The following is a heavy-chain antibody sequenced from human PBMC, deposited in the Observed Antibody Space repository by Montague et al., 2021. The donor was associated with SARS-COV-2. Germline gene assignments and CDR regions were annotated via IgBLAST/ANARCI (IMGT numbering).Heavy chain of an antibody. D-gene: IGHD3-10*01. CDR2: ITSSSSHL. CDR1: GFTFSTYA. J-gene: IGHJ3*02. CDR3: AREHNYDSGRRDGFDI. Sequence: SLRLSCAASGFTFSTYAMNWVRQAPGKGLEWVSHITSSSSHLYYADSVKGRFTISRDNAKNSLYLQMNSLRAEDTAVYYCAREHNYDSGRRDGFDIWGQGTVVTVSS. V-gene: IGHV3-21*05.